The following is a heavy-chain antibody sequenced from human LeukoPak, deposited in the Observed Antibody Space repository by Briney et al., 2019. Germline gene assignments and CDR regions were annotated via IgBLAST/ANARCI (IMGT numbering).Heavy chain of an antibody. D-gene: IGHD3-16*01. V-gene: IGHV4-34*01. CDR1: GGSFSGYY. CDR3: ARGPPVLGY. J-gene: IGHJ4*02. Sequence: PSETLSLTCAVYGGSFSGYYWSWIRQPPGKGLEWIGEINHSGSTNYNPSLKSRVTISVDTPKNQFSLKLSSVTAADTAVYYCARGPPVLGYWGQGTLVTVSS. CDR2: INHSGST.